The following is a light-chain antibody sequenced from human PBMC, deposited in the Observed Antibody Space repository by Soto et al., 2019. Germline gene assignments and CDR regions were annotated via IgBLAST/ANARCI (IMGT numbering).Light chain of an antibody. CDR2: DAS. CDR1: QNINAW. CDR3: QQLHGYPIT. V-gene: IGKV1-5*01. J-gene: IGKJ5*01. Sequence: DIHMTQSPSSLSVSVGDRVTITCRTSQNINAWLAWYQQRPGQAPKLLIYDASTVQSGVPSRFSGSGSGTHFTLTISSLQPEDFATYYCQQLHGYPITFGQGTRLEIK.